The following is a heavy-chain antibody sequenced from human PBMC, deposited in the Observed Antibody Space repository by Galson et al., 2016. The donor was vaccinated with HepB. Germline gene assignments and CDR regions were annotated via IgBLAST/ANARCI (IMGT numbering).Heavy chain of an antibody. CDR1: GFTFSSYA. J-gene: IGHJ4*02. D-gene: IGHD6-13*01. CDR3: VQRSASSWGYFKN. CDR2: INSGGST. V-gene: IGHV3-23*01. Sequence: SLRLSCAASGFTFSSYAMSWVRQAPGKGLEWVSAINSGGSTDHADSVKGRFSISRDNSKNTLHLHMNSLRVEDTAVYYCVQRSASSWGYFKNWGQGTLVTVSS.